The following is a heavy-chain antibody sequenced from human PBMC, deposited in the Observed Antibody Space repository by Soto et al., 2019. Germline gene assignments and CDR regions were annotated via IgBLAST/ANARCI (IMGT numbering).Heavy chain of an antibody. Sequence: QVQLVQSGAEVKKSGSSVKVSCKASGGTFSNYAISWVRQAPGQGLEWMGGIIPIFDAPNYAPKFQGRVTISAAKSTKTTYMDLSSLRSEDTAVYYCAWAVQLRRTIIVNTYYAMGVWGQGTTVAVSS. CDR2: IIPIFDAP. CDR1: GGTFSNYA. CDR3: AWAVQLRRTIIVNTYYAMGV. J-gene: IGHJ6*02. D-gene: IGHD2-15*01. V-gene: IGHV1-69*06.